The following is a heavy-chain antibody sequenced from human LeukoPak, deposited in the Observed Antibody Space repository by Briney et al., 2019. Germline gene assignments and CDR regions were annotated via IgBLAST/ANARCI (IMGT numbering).Heavy chain of an antibody. Sequence: ASETLSLTCAVYGGSFSGYYWSWIRQPPGKGLEWIGEINHSGSTNYNPSLKSRVTISVDTSKNQLSLKLSSVTAADTAVYYCARGYGSSGWYGNVDYWGQGTLVTVSS. CDR3: ARGYGSSGWYGNVDY. D-gene: IGHD6-19*01. CDR1: GGSFSGYY. CDR2: INHSGST. V-gene: IGHV4-34*01. J-gene: IGHJ4*02.